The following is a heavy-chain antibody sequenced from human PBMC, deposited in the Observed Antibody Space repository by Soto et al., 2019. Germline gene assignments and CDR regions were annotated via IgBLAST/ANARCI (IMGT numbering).Heavy chain of an antibody. D-gene: IGHD5-12*01. V-gene: IGHV3-64D*06. Sequence: GGPLRLSCSASGFTFSSYAMHWVRQAPGKGLECVSGIRGNGDPPFYADSVKGRFIISRDNSKNTLFLQMSSLSADDTAVYYCVESRGGNNFDFFDWGQGALVTVSS. CDR1: GFTFSSYA. CDR3: VESRGGNNFDFFD. J-gene: IGHJ4*02. CDR2: IRGNGDPP.